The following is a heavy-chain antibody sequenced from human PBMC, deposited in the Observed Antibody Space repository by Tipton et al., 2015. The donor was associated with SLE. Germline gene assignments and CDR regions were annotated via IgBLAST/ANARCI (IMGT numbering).Heavy chain of an antibody. V-gene: IGHV4-39*06. J-gene: IGHJ5*02. Sequence: TLSLTCTVSGGSVSSSSKYWAWVRQPPGKGLEWIGSIYYTGTTTYYNSFLKSRVTMSVDTSKNQFPLRLTSVIAADTAVYYCARLHGYSYGLNWFDPWGQGTLISVSS. CDR3: ARLHGYSYGLNWFDP. CDR2: IYYTGTTT. D-gene: IGHD5-18*01. CDR1: GGSVSSSSKY.